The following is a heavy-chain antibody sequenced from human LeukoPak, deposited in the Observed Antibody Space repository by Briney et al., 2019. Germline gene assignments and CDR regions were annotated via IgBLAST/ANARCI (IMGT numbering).Heavy chain of an antibody. CDR2: ISYDGSNK. V-gene: IGHV3-30*18. J-gene: IGHJ4*02. Sequence: GGSLRLSCADSGFTFSSYGMHWVRQAPGKGLEWVAVISYDGSNKYYADSVKGRFTISRDNSKSTLYLQMNSLRAEDTAVYYCAKDPHFDRIAAAGAFDYWGQGTLVTVSS. CDR3: AKDPHFDRIAAAGAFDY. D-gene: IGHD6-13*01. CDR1: GFTFSSYG.